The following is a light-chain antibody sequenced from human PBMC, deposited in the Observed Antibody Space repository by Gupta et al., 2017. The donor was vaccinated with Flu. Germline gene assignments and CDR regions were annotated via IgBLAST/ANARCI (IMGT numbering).Light chain of an antibody. Sequence: DTVTTQSPDSLAVSLGERTTINCKSSQSVLYSSNNKNYLAWYQQKPGQPPKLLIYWASTRESGVPDRFSGSGSGTDFTLTISSLQAEDVAVYYCQQYYSTPPLTFGGGTKVEIK. CDR2: WAS. CDR3: QQYYSTPPLT. CDR1: QSVLYSSNNKNY. J-gene: IGKJ4*01. V-gene: IGKV4-1*01.